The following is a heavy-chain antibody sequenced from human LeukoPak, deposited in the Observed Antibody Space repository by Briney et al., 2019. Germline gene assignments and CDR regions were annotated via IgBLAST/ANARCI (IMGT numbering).Heavy chain of an antibody. V-gene: IGHV4-38-2*01. J-gene: IGHJ4*02. Sequence: SETLSLTCAVSGYPISSGYYWGWIRPPPGKGLEWIGSIYHSGSTYYNPSLKSRVTISVDTSKNQFSLKLSSVTAADTAVYYCARYCSGGSCYFGGRIDYWGQGTLVTVSS. CDR1: GYPISSGYY. CDR2: IYHSGST. D-gene: IGHD2-15*01. CDR3: ARYCSGGSCYFGGRIDY.